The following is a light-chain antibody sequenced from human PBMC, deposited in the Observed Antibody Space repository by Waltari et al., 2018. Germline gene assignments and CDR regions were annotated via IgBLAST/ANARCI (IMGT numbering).Light chain of an antibody. J-gene: IGLJ2*01. Sequence: SYEVTQPPSVSVSPGQTARITCSGDSLSKQFVYWYQQTSGQAPVLVIFKDTERASGIPERFSGSTSGTIVTLTINGVQAQDEADYYCQTADLGGDVVFGGGTKLTVL. CDR1: SLSKQF. CDR2: KDT. V-gene: IGLV3-25*03. CDR3: QTADLGGDVV.